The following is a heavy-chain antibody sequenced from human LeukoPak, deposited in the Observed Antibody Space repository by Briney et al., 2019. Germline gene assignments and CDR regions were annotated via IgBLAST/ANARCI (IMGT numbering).Heavy chain of an antibody. CDR1: GFTVSSNY. J-gene: IGHJ4*02. Sequence: GGSLRLSCAASGFTVSSNYMSWVRQAPGKGLEWVSVIYSGGSTYYADSVKGRFTISRDNSKNTLYLQMNSLRAEDTAVYYCARDGRYSGYDFCWWGQGTLVTVSS. CDR3: ARDGRYSGYDFCW. V-gene: IGHV3-53*01. D-gene: IGHD5-12*01. CDR2: IYSGGST.